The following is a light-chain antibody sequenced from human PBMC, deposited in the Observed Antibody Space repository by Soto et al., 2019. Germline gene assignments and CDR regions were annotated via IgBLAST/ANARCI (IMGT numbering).Light chain of an antibody. V-gene: IGLV1-51*01. J-gene: IGLJ1*01. Sequence: QSVVTQPPSVSGAPAQKVTISCSGSSANIGNNYVSWYQQLPGTAPKLLIYDNNKRPSGIPDRFSDSKSGTSATLAIAGLQTGDEADYYCGTWDSSLSAYVFGTGTKVTVL. CDR3: GTWDSSLSAYV. CDR1: SANIGNNY. CDR2: DNN.